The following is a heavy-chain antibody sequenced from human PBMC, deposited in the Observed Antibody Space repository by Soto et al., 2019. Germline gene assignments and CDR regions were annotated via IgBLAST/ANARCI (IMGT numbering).Heavy chain of an antibody. V-gene: IGHV4-59*08. CDR1: GGSISGYH. D-gene: IGHD2-2*01. J-gene: IGHJ5*02. CDR2: IDDSGST. Sequence: SETLSLTCTVSGGSISGYHWSWIRQPPGKGLEWIGYIDDSGSTDYNPSLKSRVTISVDTPKKQFSLKLTSVTAADTAVYYCARSEDIVVVPLADNWFDPWGQGTLVTVSS. CDR3: ARSEDIVVVPLADNWFDP.